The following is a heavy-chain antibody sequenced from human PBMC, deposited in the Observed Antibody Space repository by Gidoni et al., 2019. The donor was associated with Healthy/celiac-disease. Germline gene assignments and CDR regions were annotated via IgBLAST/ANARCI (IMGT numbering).Heavy chain of an antibody. CDR3: ARETTIFGAGP. Sequence: QVQLQQWGAGLLKPSETLSLTCAVYGGSFSGYYWSWIRQPPGKGLEWIGEINHSGSTNYNPSLKSRVTISVDTSKNQFSLKLSSVTAADTAVYYCARETTIFGAGPWGQGTLVTVSS. CDR1: GGSFSGYY. CDR2: INHSGST. V-gene: IGHV4-34*01. J-gene: IGHJ5*02. D-gene: IGHD3-3*01.